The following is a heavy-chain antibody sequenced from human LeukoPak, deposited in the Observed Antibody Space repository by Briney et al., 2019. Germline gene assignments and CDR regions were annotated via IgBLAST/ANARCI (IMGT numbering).Heavy chain of an antibody. Sequence: GGSLRLSCAASGFTFSSYSMNWVRQAPGKGLEWVSSISSNSSYIYYADSVKGRFTISRDNAKNSLYLQMNSLRAEDTAVYYCGREAAAVGGTWGFDCWGQGTVVTVSS. D-gene: IGHD6-19*01. V-gene: IGHV3-21*01. CDR1: GFTFSSYS. CDR2: ISSNSSYI. J-gene: IGHJ4*02. CDR3: GREAAAVGGTWGFDC.